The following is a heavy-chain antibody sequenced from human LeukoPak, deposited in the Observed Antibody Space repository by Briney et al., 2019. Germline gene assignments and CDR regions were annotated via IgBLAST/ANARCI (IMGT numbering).Heavy chain of an antibody. V-gene: IGHV3-7*02. D-gene: IGHD1-26*01. CDR3: ARAWYSWGYYFDY. CDR1: GFTFSSYW. Sequence: QPGGSLRLSCAASGFTFSSYWMSWVRQAPGKGLEWVANIKQDGSERNYVDSVKGRFTISRDNAKNSLYLQMHSLRDEDTAVYYCARAWYSWGYYFDYWGQGTLVTVSS. J-gene: IGHJ4*02. CDR2: IKQDGSER.